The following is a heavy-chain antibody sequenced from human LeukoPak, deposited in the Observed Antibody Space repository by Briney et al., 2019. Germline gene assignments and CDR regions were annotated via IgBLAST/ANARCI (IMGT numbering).Heavy chain of an antibody. CDR3: ARGYSSSGNDY. CDR2: ISSSSSTI. V-gene: IGHV3-48*04. J-gene: IGHJ4*02. D-gene: IGHD6-6*01. CDR1: GFTFSSYS. Sequence: PGGSLRLSCAASGFTFSSYSMNWVRQAPGKGLEWVSYISSSSSTIYYADSVKGRFTISRDNAKNSLYLQMNSLRAEDTAVYYCARGYSSSGNDYWGQGTLVTVSS.